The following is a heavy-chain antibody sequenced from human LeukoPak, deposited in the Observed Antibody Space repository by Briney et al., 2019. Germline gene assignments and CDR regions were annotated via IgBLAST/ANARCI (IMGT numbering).Heavy chain of an antibody. V-gene: IGHV1-46*01. CDR1: GGTFSSYA. Sequence: ASVKVSCKASGGTFSSYAISWVRQAPGQGLEWTGIINPSGGSTSHAQKFQGRVTMTRDTSTSTVYMELSSLRSEDTAVYYCAREGPYSDSSRSRFDYWGQGTLVTVSS. D-gene: IGHD6-6*01. CDR2: INPSGGST. CDR3: AREGPYSDSSRSRFDY. J-gene: IGHJ4*02.